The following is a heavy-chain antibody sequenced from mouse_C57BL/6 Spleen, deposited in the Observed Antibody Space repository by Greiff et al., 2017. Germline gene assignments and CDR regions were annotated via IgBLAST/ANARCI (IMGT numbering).Heavy chain of an antibody. J-gene: IGHJ2*01. CDR2: IDPSDSYT. CDR1: GYTFTSYW. Sequence: QVQLQQPGAELVRPGTSVKLSCKASGYTFTSYWMHWVKLRPGQGLEWIGVIDPSDSYTNYNQKFKGKATLTVDTSSSTAYMQLSSLTSEDSAVYYCARSDYFDYWGQGTTLTVSS. CDR3: ARSDYFDY. V-gene: IGHV1-59*01.